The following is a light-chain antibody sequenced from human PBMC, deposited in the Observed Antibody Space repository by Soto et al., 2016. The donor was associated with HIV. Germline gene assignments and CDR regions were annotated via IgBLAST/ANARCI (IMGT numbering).Light chain of an antibody. Sequence: DIQMTQSPSTLSASVGDRVTITCRTSQDIRNDLGWYQQKPGKAPKRLIYAASSLQGGVPSRFSGSGSGTEVILTISSLQPEDSATYYCQQVNTYPLTFGQGTKLEIK. CDR3: QQVNTYPLT. V-gene: IGKV1-17*01. CDR2: AAS. CDR1: QDIRND. J-gene: IGKJ2*01.